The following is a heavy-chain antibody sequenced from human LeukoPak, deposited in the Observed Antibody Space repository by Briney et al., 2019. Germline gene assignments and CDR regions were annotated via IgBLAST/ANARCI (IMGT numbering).Heavy chain of an antibody. CDR3: ARGVGSGYTDY. V-gene: IGHV4-39*07. D-gene: IGHD3-22*01. CDR1: GGSISLSYYY. CDR2: VYYSGTT. Sequence: PSETLSLTCSVSGGSISLSYYYWGWIRQPPGKALEWIGSVYYSGTTSYNPSLKSRVTISVDMSKNHFSLRLISVTAADTAVYYCARGVGSGYTDYWGQGALVTVSS. J-gene: IGHJ4*02.